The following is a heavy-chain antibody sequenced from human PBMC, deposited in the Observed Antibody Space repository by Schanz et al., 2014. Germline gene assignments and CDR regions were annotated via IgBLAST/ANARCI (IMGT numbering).Heavy chain of an antibody. CDR3: ARGGPAYYIDD. CDR2: INSVGSNT. Sequence: EVHLVESGGGLVQPGGSLRLSCTASGFTFSSHWMHWVRQDPGKGLVWVARINSVGSNTDYADSVTGRFTISRDNAKNTRYLQMNSLRAEDTAVYYCARGGPAYYIDDWGQGTLVTVSS. J-gene: IGHJ4*02. V-gene: IGHV3-74*02. CDR1: GFTFSSHW.